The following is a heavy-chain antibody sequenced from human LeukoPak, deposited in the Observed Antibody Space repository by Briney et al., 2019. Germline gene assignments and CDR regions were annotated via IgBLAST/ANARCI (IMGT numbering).Heavy chain of an antibody. CDR3: ARDSPYNWNYDASAFDI. J-gene: IGHJ3*02. CDR1: GFTFSSYW. CDR2: IKQDGSEK. V-gene: IGHV3-7*01. Sequence: GGSLRLSCAASGFTFSSYWMSWVRQAPGKGLEWVANIKQDGSEKYYVDSVKGRFTVSRDNAKNSLYLQMNSLRAEDTAVYYCARDSPYNWNYDASAFDIRGQGTMVTVSS. D-gene: IGHD1-7*01.